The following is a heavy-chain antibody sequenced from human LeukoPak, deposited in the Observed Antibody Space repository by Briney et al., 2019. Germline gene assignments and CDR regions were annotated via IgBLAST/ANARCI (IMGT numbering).Heavy chain of an antibody. CDR1: GYTFTSYY. Sequence: ASVKVSCKASGYTFTSYYMHWVRQAPGQGLECMGIINPSGGSTSYAQKFQGRVTMTRDTSTSTVYMVLSSLRSEDTAVYYCARATYSQVVPAAESYYYYGMDVWGQGTTVTVSS. V-gene: IGHV1-46*01. CDR3: ARATYSQVVPAAESYYYYGMDV. D-gene: IGHD2-2*01. CDR2: INPSGGST. J-gene: IGHJ6*02.